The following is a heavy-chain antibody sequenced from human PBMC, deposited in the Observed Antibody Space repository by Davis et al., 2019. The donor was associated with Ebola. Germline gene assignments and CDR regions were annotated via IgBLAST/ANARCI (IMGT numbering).Heavy chain of an antibody. Sequence: MPSETLSLTCTVSGGSVSSGGHYWSWIRQPPGKGLEWIGFIYRTGSTNYNPSLKSRVTMSVDTSKNQFSLQLTSVTAADTAIFYCARGHLRGGYTYGFDSWGQGTLVTVSS. J-gene: IGHJ4*02. V-gene: IGHV4-61*08. CDR2: IYRTGST. CDR1: GGSVSSGGHY. D-gene: IGHD5-18*01. CDR3: ARGHLRGGYTYGFDS.